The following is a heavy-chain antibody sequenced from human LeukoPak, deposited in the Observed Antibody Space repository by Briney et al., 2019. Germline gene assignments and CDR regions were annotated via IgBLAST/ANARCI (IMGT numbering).Heavy chain of an antibody. V-gene: IGHV1-18*01. CDR2: ISAYNGNT. J-gene: IGHJ4*02. CDR3: ARLNFGSEDY. CDR1: GYTFTSYG. D-gene: IGHD3-10*01. Sequence: ASVKVSCKASGYTFTSYGISWVRQAPGQGLEWMGWISAYNGNTNYAQKLQGRITLTTDTSTSTAYMELRSLRSDDTAIYYCARLNFGSEDYWGQGTLVTVSS.